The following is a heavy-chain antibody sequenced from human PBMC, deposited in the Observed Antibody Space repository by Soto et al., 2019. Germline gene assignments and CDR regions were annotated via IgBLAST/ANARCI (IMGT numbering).Heavy chain of an antibody. D-gene: IGHD3-10*01. CDR3: ARGRVVLWFGELPLSDWFDA. CDR1: GGSFSGYY. J-gene: IGHJ5*02. Sequence: SETLSLTCAVYGGSFSGYYWSWIRQPPGKGLEWIGEINHSGSTNYNPSLKSRVTISVDTSKNQFSLKLSSVTAADTAVYYCARGRVVLWFGELPLSDWFDAWGQGTLVTVS. V-gene: IGHV4-34*01. CDR2: INHSGST.